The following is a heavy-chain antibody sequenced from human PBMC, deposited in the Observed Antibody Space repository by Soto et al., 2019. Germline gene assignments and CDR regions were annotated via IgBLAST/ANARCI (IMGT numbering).Heavy chain of an antibody. CDR3: ARSSGSYFAAFYDT. Sequence: AQLEESGGGVVQPGTSLRLSCAASAFSFSSSGMHWVRQAPGKGLEWVAAIWDDGGNKYYADSVKGRFTISRDNSKNPLFLQMNSLRAEDTALYYCARSSGSYFAAFYDTWGQGTLVSVSS. CDR2: IWDDGGNK. V-gene: IGHV3-33*01. CDR1: AFSFSSSG. D-gene: IGHD1-26*01. J-gene: IGHJ5*02.